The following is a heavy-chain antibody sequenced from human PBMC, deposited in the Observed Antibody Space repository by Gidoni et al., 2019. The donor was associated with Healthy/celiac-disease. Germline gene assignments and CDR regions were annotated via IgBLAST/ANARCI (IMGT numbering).Heavy chain of an antibody. CDR2: ISWNSGSI. D-gene: IGHD3-22*01. V-gene: IGHV3-9*01. CDR3: ARVYSSGDSGYFDY. CDR1: GLTFGDDA. J-gene: IGHJ4*02. Sequence: EVQLAESGGGLVQPGWSLRHPCAAFGLTFGDDALHWVRQAPGKGLGWVSGISWNSGSIGYADSVKGRFTISRDNAKNSLYLQMNSLRAEDTALYYCARVYSSGDSGYFDYWGQGTLVTVSS.